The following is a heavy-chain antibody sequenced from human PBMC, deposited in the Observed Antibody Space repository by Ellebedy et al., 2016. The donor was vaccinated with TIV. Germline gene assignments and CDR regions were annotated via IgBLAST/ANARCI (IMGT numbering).Heavy chain of an antibody. Sequence: SLKISXAASGFTFDDYAMHWVRQAPGKGLEWVSGISWNSGSIGYADSVKGRFTISRDNAKNSLYLQMNSLRAEDTALYYCAKTLEGHYGMDVWGQGTTVTVSS. CDR2: ISWNSGSI. V-gene: IGHV3-9*01. CDR1: GFTFDDYA. J-gene: IGHJ6*02. CDR3: AKTLEGHYGMDV. D-gene: IGHD1-1*01.